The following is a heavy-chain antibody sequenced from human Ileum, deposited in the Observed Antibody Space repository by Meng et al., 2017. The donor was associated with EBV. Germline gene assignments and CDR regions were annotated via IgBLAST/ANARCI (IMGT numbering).Heavy chain of an antibody. CDR3: AKDLCSGGSCYSGDYNWFDP. Sequence: QVQLVESGGGVVQPGMSLRLSCTACGVTLTSYTMHWVRQAPGKGLEWVAVISFAANNKYYADSVKGRFTISRDNSRNTLYLQMDSLRPEDTAVYYCAKDLCSGGSCYSGDYNWFDPWGQGALVTVSS. V-gene: IGHV3-30-3*01. J-gene: IGHJ5*02. CDR1: GVTLTSYT. D-gene: IGHD2-15*01. CDR2: ISFAANNK.